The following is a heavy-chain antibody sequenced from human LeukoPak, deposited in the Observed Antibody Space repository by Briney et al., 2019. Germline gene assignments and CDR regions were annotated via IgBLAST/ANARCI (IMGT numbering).Heavy chain of an antibody. V-gene: IGHV1-2*02. J-gene: IGHJ4*02. D-gene: IGHD1-1*01. Sequence: GASVKVSCKASGYTFTGYHMHWVRQAPGQGLEWMGWINPNSGGTNYAQKFQGRVTMTRDTSISTAYMELSRLRSDDTAVYYCASGYNWNDLAFDYWGQGTLVTVSS. CDR3: ASGYNWNDLAFDY. CDR1: GYTFTGYH. CDR2: INPNSGGT.